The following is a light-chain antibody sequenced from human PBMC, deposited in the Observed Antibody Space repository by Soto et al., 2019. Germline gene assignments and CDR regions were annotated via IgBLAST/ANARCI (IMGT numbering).Light chain of an antibody. V-gene: IGKV1-5*01. CDR1: RSISDW. CDR3: LQYSSHSWT. Sequence: DIQMTQSPSSLSPSVGDRVTITCWASRSISDWLAWYQQKPGKAPELLIFDASNLKSGVSSRFSGSGSGTEFTLTISRLQPDDVATYYCLQYSSHSWTFGQGTRLEIK. CDR2: DAS. J-gene: IGKJ5*01.